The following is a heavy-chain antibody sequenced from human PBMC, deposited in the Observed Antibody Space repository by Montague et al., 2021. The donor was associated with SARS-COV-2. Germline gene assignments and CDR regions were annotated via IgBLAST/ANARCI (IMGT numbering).Heavy chain of an antibody. V-gene: IGHV3-30*18. D-gene: IGHD3-10*01. J-gene: IGHJ4*02. Sequence: SLRLSCAASGFTFSSYEMNWVRQAPGKGLEWVVLISYDGSNKYYADSVKGRFTISRDNSKNTLYLQMNSPRAEDTTVYYCAKDFGDTGLTFANWGQGTLVTVSS. CDR1: GFTFSSYE. CDR3: AKDFGDTGLTFAN. CDR2: ISYDGSNK.